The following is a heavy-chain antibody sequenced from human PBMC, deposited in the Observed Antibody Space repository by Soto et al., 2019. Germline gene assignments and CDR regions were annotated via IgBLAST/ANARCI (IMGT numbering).Heavy chain of an antibody. V-gene: IGHV1-69*13. CDR1: GGTFSSYA. CDR3: AREAYDSSGSPVSATFDI. CDR2: IIPIFGTA. J-gene: IGHJ3*02. D-gene: IGHD3-22*01. Sequence: SVKVSCKASGGTFSSYAISWVRQAPGQGLEWMGGIIPIFGTANYAQKFQGRVTITADESTSTAYMELSSLRSEDTAVYYCAREAYDSSGSPVSATFDIWGQGTVVT.